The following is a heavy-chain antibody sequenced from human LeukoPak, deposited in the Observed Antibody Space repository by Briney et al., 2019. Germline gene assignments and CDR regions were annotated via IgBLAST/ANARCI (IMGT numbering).Heavy chain of an antibody. J-gene: IGHJ4*02. CDR3: AIRSGTYPYYFDY. CDR2: INPNSGGT. CDR1: GYTFTDYY. Sequence: ASVKVSCKASGYTFTDYYIHWLRQAPGQGLEWMGWINPNSGGTNYAQNFQGRVTMTRDTSIRTAYMELSRLRSDDTAVYYCAIRSGTYPYYFDYWGPGTRVTVST. D-gene: IGHD1-26*01. V-gene: IGHV1-2*02.